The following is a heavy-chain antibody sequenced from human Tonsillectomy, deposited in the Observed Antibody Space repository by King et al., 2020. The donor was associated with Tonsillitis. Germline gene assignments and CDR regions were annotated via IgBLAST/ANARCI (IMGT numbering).Heavy chain of an antibody. Sequence: VQLVESGAEVKKPGESLKISCKGSGYSFPIYWIGWVRQMPGKGLEWMGIIYPGDSDTRYSPSFQGQVTISADKSISTAYLQWSSLKASDTAMYYCARDLYGSDEAFDIWGQGTMVTVSS. CDR2: IYPGDSDT. J-gene: IGHJ3*02. CDR3: ARDLYGSDEAFDI. D-gene: IGHD3-10*01. CDR1: GYSFPIYW. V-gene: IGHV5-51*01.